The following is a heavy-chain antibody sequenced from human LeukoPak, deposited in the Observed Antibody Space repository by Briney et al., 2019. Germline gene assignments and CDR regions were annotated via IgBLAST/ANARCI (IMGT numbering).Heavy chain of an antibody. J-gene: IGHJ4*02. CDR3: ARHFGSTYESGLDY. Sequence: GESLKISCQGSGYSFTSYWISWVRQMPGKGLEWMGRIDPSDSYTNYSPSFQGHVTISADKSISTAYLQWSSLKASDTAMYYCARHFGSTYESGLDYWGQGTLVTVSS. CDR1: GYSFTSYW. V-gene: IGHV5-10-1*01. D-gene: IGHD2-2*01. CDR2: IDPSDSYT.